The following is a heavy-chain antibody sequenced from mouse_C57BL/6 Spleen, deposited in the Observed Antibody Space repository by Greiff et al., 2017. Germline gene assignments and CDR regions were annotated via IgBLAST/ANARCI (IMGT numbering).Heavy chain of an antibody. D-gene: IGHD4-1*01. CDR3: ARGRLGRNDY. CDR2: INPSNGGT. Sequence: VQLQQPGTELVKPGASGYTFTSYWMHWVKQRPGQGLEWIGNINPSNGGTNYNEKFKSKATLTVDKSSSTAYMQLSSLTSEDSAVYYCARGRLGRNDYWGQGTTLTVSS. V-gene: IGHV1-53*01. CDR1: GYTFTSYW. J-gene: IGHJ2*01.